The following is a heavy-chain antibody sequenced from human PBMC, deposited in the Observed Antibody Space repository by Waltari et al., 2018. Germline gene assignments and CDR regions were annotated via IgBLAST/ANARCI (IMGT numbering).Heavy chain of an antibody. CDR1: GFTYSNAW. CDR2: IKSKTDGGTT. CDR3: TTDHAPLYYYDSLIRDY. D-gene: IGHD3-22*01. J-gene: IGHJ4*02. V-gene: IGHV3-15*01. Sequence: EVQLVESGGGLVKPGGSLRLSCAASGFTYSNAWMSWVRQAPGKGLEWVGRIKSKTDGGTTDYAAPVKGRFTISRDDSKNTLYLQMNSLKTEDTAVYYCTTDHAPLYYYDSLIRDYWGQGTLVTVSS.